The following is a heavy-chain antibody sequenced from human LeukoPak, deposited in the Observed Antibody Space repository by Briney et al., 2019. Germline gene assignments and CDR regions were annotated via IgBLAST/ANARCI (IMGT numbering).Heavy chain of an antibody. D-gene: IGHD3-10*01. CDR3: ARHFTGEGFDY. CDR2: MYYSGSI. J-gene: IGHJ4*02. CDR1: GGSISSTGYY. Sequence: SETLSLTCTVSGGSISSTGYYWGWIRQSPGRGLEWIGTMYYSGSIYYNPSLKSRVTISVDTPQNRFSLQLRSVTAADTAVYYCARHFTGEGFDYWGQGTLVTVSS. V-gene: IGHV4-39*01.